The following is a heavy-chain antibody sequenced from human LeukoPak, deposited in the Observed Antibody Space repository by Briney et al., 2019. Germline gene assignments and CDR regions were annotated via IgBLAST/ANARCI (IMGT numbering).Heavy chain of an antibody. CDR1: GFTFSSYE. Sequence: PGGSLRLSCAASGFTFSSYEMNWVRQAPGKGLEWVSYISSTGTTIYYADSVKGRFTISRDNAKNSLYLQMNSLRAEDTAAYYCAKGYGWEASYYYYYMDVWGKGTTVTISS. D-gene: IGHD1-26*01. CDR2: ISSTGTTI. CDR3: AKGYGWEASYYYYYMDV. J-gene: IGHJ6*03. V-gene: IGHV3-48*03.